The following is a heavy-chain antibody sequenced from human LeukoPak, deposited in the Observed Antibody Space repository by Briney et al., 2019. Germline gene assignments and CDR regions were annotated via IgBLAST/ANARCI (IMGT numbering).Heavy chain of an antibody. CDR2: ISSSGSTK. J-gene: IGHJ4*02. Sequence: GGSLRLSCAASGFTFSSYAMSWVRQAPGKGLEWISYISSSGSTKYYADSVKGRFTISRDNAENSLYLQMNSLRAEDTAVYYCARLRYCSSSSCYGLYYFDHWGQGTLVTVSS. D-gene: IGHD2-2*01. CDR1: GFTFSSYA. CDR3: ARLRYCSSSSCYGLYYFDH. V-gene: IGHV3-48*04.